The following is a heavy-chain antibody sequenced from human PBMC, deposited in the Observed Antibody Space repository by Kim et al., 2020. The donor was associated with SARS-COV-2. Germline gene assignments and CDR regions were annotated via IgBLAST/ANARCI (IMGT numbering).Heavy chain of an antibody. V-gene: IGHV1-18*01. CDR2: SGGT. D-gene: IGHD6-13*01. CDR3: ARGRQLDP. Sequence: SGGTSYAQKFQGRVTMSTDTGSTTAYMELTSLISDDTAVYYCARGRQLDPWGQGTLVTVSS. J-gene: IGHJ5*02.